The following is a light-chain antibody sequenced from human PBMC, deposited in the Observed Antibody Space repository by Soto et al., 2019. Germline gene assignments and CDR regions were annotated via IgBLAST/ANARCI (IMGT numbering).Light chain of an antibody. CDR1: QNVDNY. Sequence: EVVFTQSPATLSLSPGGSATLSCRASQNVDNYLAWYQQKPGQAPRLLIYDASNRATGIPARFSGSGSGTAFTLTISSLEPEDSAVYYCQQCSFWPRITFGQGTRLEIK. CDR3: QQCSFWPRIT. J-gene: IGKJ5*01. V-gene: IGKV3-11*01. CDR2: DAS.